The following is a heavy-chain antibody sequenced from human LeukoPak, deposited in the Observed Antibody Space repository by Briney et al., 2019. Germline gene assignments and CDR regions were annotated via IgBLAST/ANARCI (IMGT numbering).Heavy chain of an antibody. V-gene: IGHV1-18*01. J-gene: IGHJ4*02. CDR1: GYSFTSYG. Sequence: EASVKVSCKASGYSFTSYGITWVRQAPGQGYEWMGWISVYKGNTNYAQKFQGRVTMTTDTSTSTAYMELRSLRSDDTAIYYCAREMDNYDSSDYYDYWGQGTLVTVSS. CDR2: ISVYKGNT. D-gene: IGHD3-22*01. CDR3: AREMDNYDSSDYYDY.